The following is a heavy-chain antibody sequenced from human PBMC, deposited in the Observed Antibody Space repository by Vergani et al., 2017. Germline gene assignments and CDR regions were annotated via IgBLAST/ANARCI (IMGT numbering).Heavy chain of an antibody. V-gene: IGHV3-23*04. J-gene: IGHJ6*03. CDR3: AKETGDYYYMDV. CDR1: GFTVSSNY. Sequence: EVQLVETGGGLIQPGGSLRLSCAASGFTVSSNYMSWVRQAPGKGLEWVSAISGSGGSTYYADSVKGRFTISRDNSKNTLYLQMNSLRAEDTAVYYCAKETGDYYYMDVWGKGTTVTVSS. CDR2: ISGSGGST.